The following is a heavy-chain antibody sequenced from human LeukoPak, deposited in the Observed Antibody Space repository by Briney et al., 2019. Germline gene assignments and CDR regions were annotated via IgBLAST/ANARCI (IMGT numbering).Heavy chain of an antibody. J-gene: IGHJ5*02. Sequence: RGALRHSCAASGFTLDEHVMSWVGPAPGKGLEGVSGINWSGGSTRYADSVKGRFTISRDNAKNSLYLQMNSLRAEDTALYYCAASVGDCVSWFDPWGQGTLVTVSS. CDR1: GFTLDEHV. V-gene: IGHV3-20*04. D-gene: IGHD2-21*02. CDR3: AASVGDCVSWFDP. CDR2: INWSGGST.